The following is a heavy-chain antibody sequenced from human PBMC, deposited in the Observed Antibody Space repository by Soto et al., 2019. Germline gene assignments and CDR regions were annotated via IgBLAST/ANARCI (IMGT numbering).Heavy chain of an antibody. J-gene: IGHJ6*02. CDR2: MYYSGST. Sequence: QVQLQESGPGLVKPSQTLSLTCTVSGGSISSGGYYWSWIRQHPGEGLEWIGYMYYSGSTYYNSSLKSRVTISVDTSKNQFSLKLSSVTAADTAVYYCARGCGSGGSCYYYYGMDVWGQGTTVTVSS. CDR3: ARGCGSGGSCYYYYGMDV. D-gene: IGHD2-15*01. CDR1: GGSISSGGYY. V-gene: IGHV4-31*03.